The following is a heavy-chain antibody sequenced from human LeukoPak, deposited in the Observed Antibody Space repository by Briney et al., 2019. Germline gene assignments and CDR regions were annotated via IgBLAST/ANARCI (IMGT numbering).Heavy chain of an antibody. CDR2: ISGSGGST. CDR3: AKDLRTPNVLRFLEWLFPHDY. CDR1: GFTFSSYA. V-gene: IGHV3-23*01. Sequence: PGGSLRLSCAASGFTFSSYAMSWVRQAPGKGLEWVSAISGSGGSTYYADSVKGRFTISRDNSKNTLYLQMNSLRAEDTAVYYCAKDLRTPNVLRFLEWLFPHDYWGQGTLVTVPS. J-gene: IGHJ4*02. D-gene: IGHD3-3*01.